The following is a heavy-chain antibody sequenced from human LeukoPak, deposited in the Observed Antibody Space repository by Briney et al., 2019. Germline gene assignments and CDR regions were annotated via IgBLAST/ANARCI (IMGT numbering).Heavy chain of an antibody. CDR1: GFTFSSYW. D-gene: IGHD1-26*01. CDR3: ASPKTPSGSYGDFDY. Sequence: GGSLRHSCAASGFTFSSYWMSWVRQAPGKGLEWVANIKQDGSEKYYVDSVKGRFTISRDNAKNSLYLQMNSLRAEDTAVYYCASPKTPSGSYGDFDYWGQGTLVTVSS. CDR2: IKQDGSEK. J-gene: IGHJ4*02. V-gene: IGHV3-7*03.